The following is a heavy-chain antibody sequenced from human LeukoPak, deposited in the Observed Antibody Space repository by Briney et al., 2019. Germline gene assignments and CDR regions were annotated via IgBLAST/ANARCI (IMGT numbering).Heavy chain of an antibody. V-gene: IGHV3-30*18. D-gene: IGHD3-10*01. CDR1: GFTFSSYG. CDR2: ISYDGSNK. Sequence: GGSLRLSCAASGFTFSSYGMHWVRQAPGKGLEWVAVISYDGSNKYYADSVKGRFTISRDNSKNTLYLQMNSLRAEDTAVYYCAKDRVPDYYGSGSSLDYWGQGTPVTVSS. J-gene: IGHJ4*02. CDR3: AKDRVPDYYGSGSSLDY.